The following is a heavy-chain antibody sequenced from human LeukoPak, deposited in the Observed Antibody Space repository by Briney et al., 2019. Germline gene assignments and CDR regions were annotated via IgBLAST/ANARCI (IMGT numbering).Heavy chain of an antibody. CDR3: ARDLRPYDILTGYYDY. V-gene: IGHV4-39*07. J-gene: IGHJ4*02. D-gene: IGHD3-9*01. CDR1: SGSISTSNYY. Sequence: SETLSLTCTVSSGSISTSNYYWGWVRQPPGKALEWIGNIFYSGSTYYSPSLKSRVTISLDTSRNQFSLKLNSVTAADTAVYYCARDLRPYDILTGYYDYWGKGTLVTVSS. CDR2: IFYSGST.